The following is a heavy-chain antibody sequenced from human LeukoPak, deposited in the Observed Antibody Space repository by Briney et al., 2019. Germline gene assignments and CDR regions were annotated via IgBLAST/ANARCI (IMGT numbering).Heavy chain of an antibody. CDR2: IYYSGST. Sequence: SETLSLTCTVSGGSISSYDWSWIRQPPGKGLEWIGYIYYSGSTNYNPSLKSRVTISVDTSKNQFSLKLSSVHAADAAVYYCSRGGDGYFDYWGQGTLVTVSS. D-gene: IGHD5-24*01. J-gene: IGHJ4*02. CDR1: GGSISSYD. CDR3: SRGGDGYFDY. V-gene: IGHV4-59*01.